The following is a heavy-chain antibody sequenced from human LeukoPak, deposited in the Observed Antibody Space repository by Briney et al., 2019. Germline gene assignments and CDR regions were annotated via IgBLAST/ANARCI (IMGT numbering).Heavy chain of an antibody. CDR1: GFTFSNAW. J-gene: IGHJ5*02. Sequence: PGGSLRLSCAASGFTFSNAWMSWVRQAPGKGLEWVGRIKSKTDGGTTDYAAPVKGRFTISRDDSKNTLYLQMNSLKTEDTAVYYCTTYYNPDPRLGYCSGGSCYSYNWFDPWGQGTLVTVSS. CDR2: IKSKTDGGTT. CDR3: TTYYNPDPRLGYCSGGSCYSYNWFDP. V-gene: IGHV3-15*01. D-gene: IGHD2-15*01.